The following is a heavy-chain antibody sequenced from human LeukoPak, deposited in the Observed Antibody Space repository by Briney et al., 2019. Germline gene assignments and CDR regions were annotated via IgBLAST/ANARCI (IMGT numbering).Heavy chain of an antibody. V-gene: IGHV3-30*18. D-gene: IGHD6-13*01. CDR1: GFTFSNYG. J-gene: IGHJ4*02. CDR2: ISEDGINK. CDR3: AKDRETTASGTFDY. Sequence: PGGSLRLSCAASGFTFSNYGMHCVRQASGKGLEWVAGISEDGINKYYADSVKARFTISRDNSNNTLFPQMNNLRADDTAVYYCAKDRETTASGTFDYWGQGALVTVSS.